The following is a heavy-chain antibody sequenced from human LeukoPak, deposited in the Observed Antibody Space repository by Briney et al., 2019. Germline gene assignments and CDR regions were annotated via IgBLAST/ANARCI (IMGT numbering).Heavy chain of an antibody. Sequence: KSDGSSTSYGDSVKGRFTISRDNAKNMLYLQMNSLRAEDTAVYYCALLRSESTSVGPWGQGTLVTVAS. CDR2: KSDGSST. V-gene: IGHV3-74*01. D-gene: IGHD1-26*01. J-gene: IGHJ5*02. CDR3: ALLRSESTSVGP.